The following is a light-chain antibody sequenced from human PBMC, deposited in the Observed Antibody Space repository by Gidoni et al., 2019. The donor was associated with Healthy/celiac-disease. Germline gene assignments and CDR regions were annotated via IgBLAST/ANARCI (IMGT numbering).Light chain of an antibody. CDR3: QAWDSSTVV. V-gene: IGLV3-1*01. CDR1: KLGYKY. CDR2: QDS. Sequence: SYELPQPPSLSVSPGQPASITCSGDKLGYKYACWYQQKPGQSPVLVIYQDSKRPSGIPERFSGSNSGNTATLTISGTQAMDEADYYCQAWDSSTVVFGGGTKLTVL. J-gene: IGLJ2*01.